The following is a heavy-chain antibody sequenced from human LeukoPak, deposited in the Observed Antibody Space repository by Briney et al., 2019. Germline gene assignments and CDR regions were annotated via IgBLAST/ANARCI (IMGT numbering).Heavy chain of an antibody. CDR2: ISGTGGTT. J-gene: IGHJ4*02. Sequence: PGGSLRLSCAVSGFTFSSFGMSWVRQAPGKGLEWVSVISGTGGTTYYADSVKGRFTISRDNSKNTLALQMNSLRVEDTAIYYCTRSGYRHPYHFDSWGQGTLVTVSS. CDR1: GFTFSSFG. CDR3: TRSGYRHPYHFDS. V-gene: IGHV3-23*01. D-gene: IGHD3-22*01.